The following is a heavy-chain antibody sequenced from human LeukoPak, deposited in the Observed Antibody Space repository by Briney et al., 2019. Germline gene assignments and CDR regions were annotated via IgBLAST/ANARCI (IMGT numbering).Heavy chain of an antibody. J-gene: IGHJ4*02. CDR1: GFTFGSYE. D-gene: IGHD3-22*01. CDR2: ISSSGSTI. Sequence: GGSLRLSCAASGFTFGSYEMNWVRQAPGKGLEWVSYISSSGSTIYYADSVKGRFTISRDNAKNSLYLQMNSLRAEDTAVYYCARIDNYDSSVIDYWGQGTLVTVSS. V-gene: IGHV3-48*03. CDR3: ARIDNYDSSVIDY.